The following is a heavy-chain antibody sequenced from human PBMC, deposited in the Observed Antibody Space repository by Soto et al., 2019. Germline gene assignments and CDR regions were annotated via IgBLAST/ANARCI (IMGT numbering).Heavy chain of an antibody. Sequence: QVQLQQWGAGLLKPSETLSLTCAVYGGSFSGYYWSWIRQPPGKGLEWIGEINHSGSTNYNPSLKSRATISVDTSKNQFSLRLSSVTAADTAVYYCARGHIVVVPAARGKFDYWGQGTLVTVSS. CDR3: ARGHIVVVPAARGKFDY. V-gene: IGHV4-34*01. CDR1: GGSFSGYY. CDR2: INHSGST. J-gene: IGHJ4*02. D-gene: IGHD2-2*01.